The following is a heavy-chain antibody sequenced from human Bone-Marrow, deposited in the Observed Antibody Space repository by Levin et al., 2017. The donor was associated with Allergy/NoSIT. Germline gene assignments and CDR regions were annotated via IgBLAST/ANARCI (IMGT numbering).Heavy chain of an antibody. J-gene: IGHJ4*01. CDR1: GKSLAELS. CDR2: FDPEYGNH. CDR3: MTRAYCGTKCYSTYFDS. Sequence: ASVKVSCKASGKSLAELSVHWARRAPGKGLEWMGGFDPEYGNHNLAQQFSGRLSMIEDTTTDTASLELNRLKSQDTAVYYCMTRAYCGTKCYSTYFDSWGQGTLITVSS. V-gene: IGHV1-24*01. D-gene: IGHD2-21*01.